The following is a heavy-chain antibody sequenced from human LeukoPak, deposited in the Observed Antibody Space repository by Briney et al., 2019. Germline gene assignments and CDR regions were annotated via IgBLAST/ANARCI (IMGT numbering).Heavy chain of an antibody. CDR3: ASAPNGDFFDY. V-gene: IGHV4-59*01. CDR1: AGSISNYY. CDR2: IYYSGRT. D-gene: IGHD2-8*01. Sequence: KTSETLPLTCTVSAGSISNYYWSWIRQDPGKALEWIGYIYYSGRTNYNPSLKSRVTISEGTSTNQFTLKLSSVTTADTAIYYCASAPNGDFFDYWGQGTLVTVSS. J-gene: IGHJ4*02.